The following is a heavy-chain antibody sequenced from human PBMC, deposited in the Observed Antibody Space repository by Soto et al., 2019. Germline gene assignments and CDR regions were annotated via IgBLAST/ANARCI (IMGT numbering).Heavy chain of an antibody. CDR3: TKGGIPRRYNIPKVDFDY. CDR2: ISGSGATT. CDR1: GFTFSSHW. V-gene: IGHV3-23*01. Sequence: VGSLRLSFAASGFTFSSHWMSWVRQAPGKGMEWVSAISGSGATTYYPDSVKGHFTISRDNSKNTLYLQMNNLRAEDTAVYYCTKGGIPRRYNIPKVDFDYWGQGSLVTVSS. J-gene: IGHJ4*02. D-gene: IGHD1-1*01.